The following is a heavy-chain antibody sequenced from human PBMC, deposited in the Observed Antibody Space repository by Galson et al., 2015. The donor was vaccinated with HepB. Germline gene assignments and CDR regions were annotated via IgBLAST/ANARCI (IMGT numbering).Heavy chain of an antibody. CDR1: GYTFTSYD. V-gene: IGHV1-8*01. Sequence: SVKVSCKASGYTFTSYDTNWVRQATGQGLEWMGWMNPNSGNTGYAQKFQGRVTMTRNTSISTAYMELSSLRSEDTAVYYCARGQSWLHVSWFDPWGQGTLVTVSS. CDR3: ARGQSWLHVSWFDP. CDR2: MNPNSGNT. J-gene: IGHJ5*02. D-gene: IGHD5-24*01.